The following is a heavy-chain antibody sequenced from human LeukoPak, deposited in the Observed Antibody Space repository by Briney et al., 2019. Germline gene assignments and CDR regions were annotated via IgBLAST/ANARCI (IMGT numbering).Heavy chain of an antibody. D-gene: IGHD5-12*01. V-gene: IGHV1-69*06. J-gene: IGHJ5*02. CDR3: ARGTYSGYDFGWFDP. Sequence: EASVKVSCKASGGTFSSYAISWVRQAPGQGLEWMGGIIPIFGTANYAQKFQGRVTITADKSTSTAYMELSSLRSEDTAVYYCARGTYSGYDFGWFDPWGQGTLVTVSS. CDR1: GGTFSSYA. CDR2: IIPIFGTA.